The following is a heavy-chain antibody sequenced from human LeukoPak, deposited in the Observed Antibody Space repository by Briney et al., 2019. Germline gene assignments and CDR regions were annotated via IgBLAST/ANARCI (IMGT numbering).Heavy chain of an antibody. CDR3: ARGPIPAYSSSWYLGYNWFDP. CDR1: GGSISSSNW. CDR2: IYHSGST. Sequence: PSGTLSLTCAVSGGSISSSNWWSWVRQPPGKGLEWIGEIYHSGSTNYNPSLKSRVTISVDKSKNQFSLKLSSVTAADTAVYYCARGPIPAYSSSWYLGYNWFDPWGQGTLVTVSS. D-gene: IGHD6-13*01. J-gene: IGHJ5*02. V-gene: IGHV4-4*02.